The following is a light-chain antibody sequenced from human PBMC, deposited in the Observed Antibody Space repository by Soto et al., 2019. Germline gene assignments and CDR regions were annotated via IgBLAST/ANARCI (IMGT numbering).Light chain of an antibody. CDR2: DAS. J-gene: IGKJ4*01. CDR3: QQRSNWPLT. CDR1: QSVSSY. Sequence: EIVLTQSPATLSLSPGVRATLSCRASQSVSSYLGWYQQKPGQAPRLLIYDASNRATGIPARFSGSGSGTDFTPTISSLEPEDFAIYYCQQRSNWPLTFGGGTKVEIK. V-gene: IGKV3-11*01.